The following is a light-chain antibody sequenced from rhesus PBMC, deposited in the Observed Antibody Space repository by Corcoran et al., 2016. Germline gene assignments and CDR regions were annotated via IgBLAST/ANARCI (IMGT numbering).Light chain of an antibody. J-gene: IGKJ1*01. V-gene: IGKV1-33*02. CDR1: KGISSW. CDR2: AAA. CDR3: QQHNSYPWT. Sequence: DIQMTQSPSSLSASVGDRVTITCQASKGISSWLAWYQQKPGKAPQLLIYAAASLQSGVPSRFSGSGSGTDFTLTISSLQPEDFATYYCQQHNSYPWTFGPGTKVDIQ.